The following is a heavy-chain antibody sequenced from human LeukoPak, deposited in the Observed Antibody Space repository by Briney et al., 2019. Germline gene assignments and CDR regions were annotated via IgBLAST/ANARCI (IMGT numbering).Heavy chain of an antibody. V-gene: IGHV1-18*01. CDR1: GYTFTSYG. CDR3: ARDTYYIEYSSSSTLFDY. Sequence: GASVKVSCKASGYTFTSYGISWVRQAPGQGLEWMGWISAYNGNTDYAQKLQGRVTMTTDTSTSTAYMELRSLRSDDTAVYYCARDTYYIEYSSSSTLFDYWGQGTLVTVSS. J-gene: IGHJ4*02. D-gene: IGHD6-6*01. CDR2: ISAYNGNT.